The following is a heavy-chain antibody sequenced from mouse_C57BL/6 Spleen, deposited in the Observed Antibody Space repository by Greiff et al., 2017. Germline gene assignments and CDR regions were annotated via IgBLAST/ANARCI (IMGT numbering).Heavy chain of an antibody. CDR2: IDPSDSYT. J-gene: IGHJ2*01. D-gene: IGHD3-2*02. CDR3: AGIDSSGYDY. V-gene: IGHV1-69*01. CDR1: GYTFTSYW. Sequence: QVHVKQPGAELVMPGASVKLSCKASGYTFTSYWMHWVKQRPGQGLEWIGEIDPSDSYTNYNQKFKGKSTLTVDKSSSTAYMQLSSLTSEDSAVYYCAGIDSSGYDYWGQGTTLTVSS.